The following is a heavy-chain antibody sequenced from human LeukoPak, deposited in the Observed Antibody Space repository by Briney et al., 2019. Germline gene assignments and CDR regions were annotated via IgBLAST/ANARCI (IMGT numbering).Heavy chain of an antibody. D-gene: IGHD5-24*01. Sequence: GESRKISSQASGYTFSNYYIAWVRQMPGKGLEWRGIIYPGHSDITYNEAFQGQVTISADKYINTAYLQWTSLQASDSAMYYCASSFLGSDGHNYETFDVWGQGTMVIVSS. CDR1: GYTFSNYY. V-gene: IGHV5-51*01. J-gene: IGHJ3*01. CDR3: ASSFLGSDGHNYETFDV. CDR2: IYPGHSDI.